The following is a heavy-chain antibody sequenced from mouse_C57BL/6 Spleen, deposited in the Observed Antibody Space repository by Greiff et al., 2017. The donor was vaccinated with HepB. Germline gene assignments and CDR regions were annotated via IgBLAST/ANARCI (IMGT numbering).Heavy chain of an antibody. Sequence: QVQLQQSGAELVMPGASVKLSCKASGYTFTSYWMHWVKQRPGQGLEWIGEIDPSDSYTNYNQKFKGKSTLSVDKSSSTAYMQLSSLTSEYSAVYYCARGSHSNYVRDYWGQGTTLTVAS. CDR2: IDPSDSYT. V-gene: IGHV1-69*01. D-gene: IGHD2-5*01. CDR1: GYTFTSYW. J-gene: IGHJ2*01. CDR3: ARGSHSNYVRDY.